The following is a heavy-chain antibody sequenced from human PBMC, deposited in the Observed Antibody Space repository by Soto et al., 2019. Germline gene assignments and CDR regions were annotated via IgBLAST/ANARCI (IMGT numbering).Heavy chain of an antibody. Sequence: GGSLRLSCAASGFTFSSYGMHWVRQAPGKGLEWVAVISYDGSNKYYADSVKGRFTISRDNSKNTLYLQMNSLRAEDTAVYYCAKDLRFGELFSLDYWGQGTLVTVSS. CDR3: AKDLRFGELFSLDY. J-gene: IGHJ4*02. D-gene: IGHD3-10*01. V-gene: IGHV3-30*18. CDR2: ISYDGSNK. CDR1: GFTFSSYG.